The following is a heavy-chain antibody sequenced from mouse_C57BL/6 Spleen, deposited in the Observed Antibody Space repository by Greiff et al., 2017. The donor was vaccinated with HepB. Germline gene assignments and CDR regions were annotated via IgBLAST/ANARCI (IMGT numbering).Heavy chain of an antibody. Sequence: QVQLKQPGAELVMPGASVKLSCKASGYTFTSYWMHWVKQRPGQGLEWIGEIDPSDSYTNYNQKFKGKSTLTVDKSSSTAYMQLSSLTSEDSAVYYCAKEGGNWRYFDVWGTGTTVTVSS. CDR2: IDPSDSYT. V-gene: IGHV1-69*01. CDR3: AKEGGNWRYFDV. J-gene: IGHJ1*03. CDR1: GYTFTSYW. D-gene: IGHD2-1*01.